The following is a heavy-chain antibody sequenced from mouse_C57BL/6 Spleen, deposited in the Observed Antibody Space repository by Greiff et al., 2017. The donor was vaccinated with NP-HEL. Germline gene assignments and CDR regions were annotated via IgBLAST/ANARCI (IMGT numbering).Heavy chain of an antibody. D-gene: IGHD1-1*01. CDR2: IHPNSGST. J-gene: IGHJ1*03. V-gene: IGHV1-64*01. Sequence: QVQLQQPGAELVKPGASVKLSCKASGYTFTSYWMHWVKQRPGQGLEWIGMIHPNSGSTNYNEKFKSKATLTVDKSSSTAYMQLISLTSEDSAVYYCARDYYGSSYGYFDVWGTGTTVTVSS. CDR3: ARDYYGSSYGYFDV. CDR1: GYTFTSYW.